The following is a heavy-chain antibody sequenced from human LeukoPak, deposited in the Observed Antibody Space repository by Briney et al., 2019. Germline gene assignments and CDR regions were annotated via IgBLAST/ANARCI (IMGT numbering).Heavy chain of an antibody. J-gene: IGHJ4*02. Sequence: ASVKVSCKASGYTFTSYGISWVRQAPGQGLEWMGWISAYNGNTNYAQKLQGRVTMTRDTSTSTVYMELSSLRSEDTAVYYCARGIEWELSYFDYWGQGTLVTVSS. CDR3: ARGIEWELSYFDY. V-gene: IGHV1-18*01. D-gene: IGHD1-26*01. CDR2: ISAYNGNT. CDR1: GYTFTSYG.